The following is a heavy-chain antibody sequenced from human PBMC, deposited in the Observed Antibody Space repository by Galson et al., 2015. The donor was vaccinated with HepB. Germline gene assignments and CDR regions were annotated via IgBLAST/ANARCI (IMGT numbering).Heavy chain of an antibody. J-gene: IGHJ4*02. Sequence: SLRLSCAASGFTFSSYSMSWVRQAPGKGLEWVSVVTGNGGSTFYGDSVKGRFTISRDNSKNTLHLLMNSLRAEDTAIYYCAKRDSFYYFDYWGQGTLVTVSS. V-gene: IGHV3-23*01. D-gene: IGHD3-22*01. CDR2: VTGNGGST. CDR3: AKRDSFYYFDY. CDR1: GFTFSSYS.